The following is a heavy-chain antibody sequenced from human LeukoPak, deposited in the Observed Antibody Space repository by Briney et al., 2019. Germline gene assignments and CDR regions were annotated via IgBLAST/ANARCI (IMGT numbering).Heavy chain of an antibody. CDR2: IRYDGSNK. CDR1: GFTFSSYG. CDR3: ARAVKRSMVRELTYGMDV. V-gene: IGHV3-30*02. D-gene: IGHD3-10*01. J-gene: IGHJ6*02. Sequence: GGSLRLSCAASGFTFSSYGMHWVCQAPGKGLEWVAFIRYDGSNKYYADSVKGRFTISRDNSKNTLYLQMNSLRAEDTAVYYCARAVKRSMVRELTYGMDVWGQGTTVTVSS.